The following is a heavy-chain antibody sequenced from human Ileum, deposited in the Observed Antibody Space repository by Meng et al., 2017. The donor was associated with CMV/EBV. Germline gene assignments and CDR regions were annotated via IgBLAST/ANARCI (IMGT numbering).Heavy chain of an antibody. V-gene: IGHV1-2*02. CDR3: ARSSITTIPNFDY. Sequence: AQLVQAGAEVKNPGTSVRVSCKASRYTFTGNYIPWVRQAPGQGLEWMGWINPNGGATNYAQMFRGRVTLTRDTSISTAYMELSRLSSDDTAVYFCARSSITTIPNFDYWGQGTLVTVSS. CDR2: INPNGGAT. J-gene: IGHJ4*02. CDR1: RYTFTGNY. D-gene: IGHD2-21*01.